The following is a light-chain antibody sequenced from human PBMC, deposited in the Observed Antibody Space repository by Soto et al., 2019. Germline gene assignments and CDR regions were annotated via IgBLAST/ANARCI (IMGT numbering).Light chain of an antibody. CDR3: QQSFHTPRT. CDR2: AAS. V-gene: IGKV1-39*01. Sequence: IRITQSPSSLSSSLGDRVTITCRASQSISNYLNWYQQRPGKAPKLLIYAASSLQSGVPSRFNASGSGTDFTLTINSLQPEDFATYYCQQSFHTPRTFGQGTKVDIK. CDR1: QSISNY. J-gene: IGKJ1*01.